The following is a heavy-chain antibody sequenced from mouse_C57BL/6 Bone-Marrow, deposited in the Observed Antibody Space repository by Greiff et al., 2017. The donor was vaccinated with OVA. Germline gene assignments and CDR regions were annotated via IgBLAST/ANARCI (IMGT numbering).Heavy chain of an antibody. D-gene: IGHD6-1*01. CDR1: GFTFSDYG. Sequence: EVKLLESGGGLVKPGGSLKLSCAASGFTFSDYGMHWVRQAREKGLEWVAYISSGSSTIYYADTVKGRFTISRDNAKNTLFLQMTSLRSEDTAMYYCAISLWYFDVWGTGTTVTVSS. CDR2: ISSGSSTI. CDR3: AISLWYFDV. J-gene: IGHJ1*03. V-gene: IGHV5-17*01.